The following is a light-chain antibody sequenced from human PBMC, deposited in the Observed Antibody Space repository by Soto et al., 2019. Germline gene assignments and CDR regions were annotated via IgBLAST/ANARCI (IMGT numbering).Light chain of an antibody. V-gene: IGKV3-15*01. CDR2: DAS. J-gene: IGKJ1*01. Sequence: EIVMTQSPVTLSVSPGEGVTLSCRASQSVYSNLAWYQQKPGQAPRLLIYDASARATDIPARFSGSGSGTDFTLTVSRLQSEDFAVYYCQQYGSSPWTFGQGTKVEIK. CDR3: QQYGSSPWT. CDR1: QSVYSN.